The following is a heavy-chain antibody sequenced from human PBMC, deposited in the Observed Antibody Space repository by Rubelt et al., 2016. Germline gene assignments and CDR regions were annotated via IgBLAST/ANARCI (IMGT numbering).Heavy chain of an antibody. Sequence: QVQLVQSGAEVKKPGASVKVSCKASGYTFTSYGISWVRQAPGQGLEWMGWISAYNGNTNYAQKLQGRVTITTETSSRTAYMELRGLRSDDTAVYYCARDRIRIAARQGWYFDLWGRGTLVTVSS. CDR1: GYTFTSYG. CDR3: ARDRIRIAARQGWYFDL. CDR2: ISAYNGNT. V-gene: IGHV1-18*01. D-gene: IGHD6-6*01. J-gene: IGHJ2*01.